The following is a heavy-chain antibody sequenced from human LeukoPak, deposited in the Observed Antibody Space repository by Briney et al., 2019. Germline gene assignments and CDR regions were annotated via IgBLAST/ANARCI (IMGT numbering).Heavy chain of an antibody. CDR3: TRRVAVTGTHKAYFDY. V-gene: IGHV4-59*08. CDR2: IYYSENT. D-gene: IGHD6-19*01. Sequence: PAETLSLTCTVSGGSISGYYWSWIRQPPGKGLEWIGDIYYSENTNYNPSLERRVTISLDTSKNQFSLKLNSITTADTAVYFCTRRVAVTGTHKAYFDYWGQGILVTVSS. CDR1: GGSISGYY. J-gene: IGHJ4*02.